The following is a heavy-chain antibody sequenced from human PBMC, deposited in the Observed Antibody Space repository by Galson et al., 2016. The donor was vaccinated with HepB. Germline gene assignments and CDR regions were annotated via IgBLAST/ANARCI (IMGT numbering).Heavy chain of an antibody. Sequence: SLRLSCAASGFTFTTYWMSWVRQAPGKGLEWVANIKQDESEKFYVDSAKGRFTVSRDNAKNSLLLQMRSLRAEDTAVYFCATFIEEHSSFESWGQGTLVTVSS. J-gene: IGHJ4*02. CDR2: IKQDESEK. V-gene: IGHV3-7*01. CDR1: GFTFTTYW. CDR3: ATFIEEHSSFES. D-gene: IGHD1/OR15-1a*01.